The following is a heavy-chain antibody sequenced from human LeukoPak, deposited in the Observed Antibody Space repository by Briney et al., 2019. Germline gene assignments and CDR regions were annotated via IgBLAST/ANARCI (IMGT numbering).Heavy chain of an antibody. J-gene: IGHJ4*02. V-gene: IGHV3-23*01. Sequence: GGSLRLSCAVSGITLSNYGMSWVRQTPRKGLEWVAGISGSGGSTSYADSVKGRFTISRDNPKNTLYLEMNSLRAEDTAVYVCAKRGVVIRVILVGFHKEAYYFDSWGQGALVTVSS. D-gene: IGHD3-22*01. CDR1: GITLSNYG. CDR2: ISGSGGST. CDR3: AKRGVVIRVILVGFHKEAYYFDS.